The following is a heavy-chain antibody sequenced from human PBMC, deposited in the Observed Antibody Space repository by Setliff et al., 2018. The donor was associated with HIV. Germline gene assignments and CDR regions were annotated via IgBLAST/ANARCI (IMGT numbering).Heavy chain of an antibody. J-gene: IGHJ6*02. Sequence: SETLSLTCTVSGDSITSGTYYWSWIRQPAGMRLEWIGHISTSGTTNYNPSLKSRVTISADTSKSQFSLKLTSVTAADTAAYFCARGDGYRGNDAYYDYGTDVWGQGIPVTVSS. V-gene: IGHV4-61*09. CDR3: ARGDGYRGNDAYYDYGTDV. D-gene: IGHD5-12*01. CDR1: GDSITSGTYY. CDR2: ISTSGTT.